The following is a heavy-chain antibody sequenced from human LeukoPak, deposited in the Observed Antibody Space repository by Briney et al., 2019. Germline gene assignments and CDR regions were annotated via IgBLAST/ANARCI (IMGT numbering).Heavy chain of an antibody. CDR1: GGSFSGYY. V-gene: IGHV4-34*01. D-gene: IGHD3-3*01. J-gene: IGHJ4*02. CDR2: INHSGST. CDR3: ARLHALRFLEWLPKHYFDY. Sequence: SETLSLTCAVYGGSFSGYYWSWIRQPPGKGLEWIGEINHSGSTNYNPSLKSRVTISVDTSKNLSSLKLSSVTAADTAVYYCARLHALRFLEWLPKHYFDYWGQGTLVTVSS.